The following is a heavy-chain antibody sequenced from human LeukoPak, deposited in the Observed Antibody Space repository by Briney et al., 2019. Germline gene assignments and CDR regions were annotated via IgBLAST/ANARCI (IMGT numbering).Heavy chain of an antibody. CDR2: ISANSGNT. Sequence: GGPVQVSCKPSGYSFTRTGISWVRQAPGQGLEWMAWISANSGNTNYAQNFQDRVTLTTDTSTSTAYMELRSLRSDDTAVYYCARDVNYAFDYWGQGTLVTVSS. V-gene: IGHV1-18*01. J-gene: IGHJ4*02. CDR1: GYSFTRTG. D-gene: IGHD3-16*01. CDR3: ARDVNYAFDY.